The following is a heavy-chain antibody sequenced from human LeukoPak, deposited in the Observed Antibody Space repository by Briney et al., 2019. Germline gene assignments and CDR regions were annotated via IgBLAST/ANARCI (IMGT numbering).Heavy chain of an antibody. CDR3: ARGSYSSSWYEPNYYYYYMDV. Sequence: PGGSLRLSCAASGFTFSSYSMNWVRQAPGKGLEWVSYISSSSSTIYYADSVKGRFTISRDNAKNPLYLQMNSLRAEDTAVHYCARGSYSSSWYEPNYYYYYMDVWGKGTTVTVSS. CDR1: GFTFSSYS. CDR2: ISSSSSTI. V-gene: IGHV3-48*04. J-gene: IGHJ6*03. D-gene: IGHD6-13*01.